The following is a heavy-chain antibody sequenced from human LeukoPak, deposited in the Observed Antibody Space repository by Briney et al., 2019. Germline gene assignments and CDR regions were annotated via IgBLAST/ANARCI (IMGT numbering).Heavy chain of an antibody. CDR3: ARRGFGDY. Sequence: GASLKFSCRGSGYNFNTYWIGWVRQMPGKGLEWLGGISPGDANTRYSPSFQGQVTISVDKSISTAYPQGSSLKASETAMYYCARRGFGDYWGQGTLVTVSS. CDR2: ISPGDANT. CDR1: GYNFNTYW. V-gene: IGHV5-51*01. J-gene: IGHJ4*02. D-gene: IGHD3-10*01.